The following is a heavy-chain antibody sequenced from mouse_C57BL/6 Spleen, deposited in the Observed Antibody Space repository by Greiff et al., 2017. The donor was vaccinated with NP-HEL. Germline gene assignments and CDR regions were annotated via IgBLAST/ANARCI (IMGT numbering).Heavy chain of an antibody. V-gene: IGHV1-50*01. D-gene: IGHD3-3*01. CDR3: ARWGPSMDY. Sequence: QVQLQQPGAELVKPGASVKLSCKASGYTFTSYWMQWVKQRPGQGLEWIGEIDPSDSYTNYNQKFKGKATLTVDPSSSTAYMQLSSLTSEDSAVYYCARWGPSMDYWGQGTSVTVSS. J-gene: IGHJ4*01. CDR1: GYTFTSYW. CDR2: IDPSDSYT.